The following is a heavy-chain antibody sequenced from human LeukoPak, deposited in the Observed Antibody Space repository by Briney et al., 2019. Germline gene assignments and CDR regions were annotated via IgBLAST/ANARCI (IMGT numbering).Heavy chain of an antibody. CDR3: ARHLKQWPKYYFDY. D-gene: IGHD6-19*01. J-gene: IGHJ4*02. CDR2: IIPILGIA. Sequence: ASVKVSCKASGGTFSSYAISWVRQAPGRGLEWMGRIIPILGIANYAQKFQGRVTITADKSTSTAYMELSSLRSEDTAVYYCARHLKQWPKYYFDYWGQGTLVTVSS. V-gene: IGHV1-69*04. CDR1: GGTFSSYA.